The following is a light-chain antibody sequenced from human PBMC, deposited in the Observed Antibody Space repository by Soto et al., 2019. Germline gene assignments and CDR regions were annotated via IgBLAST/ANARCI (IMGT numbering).Light chain of an antibody. CDR2: KVS. CDR3: MQAPHWPRT. J-gene: IGKJ1*01. V-gene: IGKV2-30*01. CDR1: QSLVYSDGNTY. Sequence: DVAMTQTPLSLPVTLGQPASISCRSSQSLVYSDGNTYLNWFQQRPGQSPRRLIYKVSTRDSGVPDRFSGSGSGTDFTLKISRVEAEDVGLYYCMQAPHWPRTFGQGTKVEIK.